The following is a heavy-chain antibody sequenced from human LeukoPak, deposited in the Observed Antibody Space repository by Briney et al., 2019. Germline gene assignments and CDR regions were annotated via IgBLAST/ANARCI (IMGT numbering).Heavy chain of an antibody. V-gene: IGHV1-18*04. D-gene: IGHD3-10*01. CDR1: GYTFTSYG. CDR3: ARDLDYYQDYGSGSYCWFDP. CDR2: ISAYNGNT. J-gene: IGHJ5*02. Sequence: ASVKVSCKASGYTFTSYGISWVRQAPGQGLEWMGWISAYNGNTNYAQKLQGRVTMTTDISTSTAYMELRSLRSDDTAVYYCARDLDYYQDYGSGSYCWFDPWGQGTLVTVSS.